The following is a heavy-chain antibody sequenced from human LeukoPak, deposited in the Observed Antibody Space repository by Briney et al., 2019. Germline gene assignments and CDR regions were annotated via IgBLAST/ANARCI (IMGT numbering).Heavy chain of an antibody. V-gene: IGHV3-9*01. CDR2: ISWNSGSA. J-gene: IGHJ4*02. D-gene: IGHD5-12*01. CDR3: AKDRTYSAYAALDY. Sequence: GRSLRLSCAASGFTFDDYPVHWVRHAPGKGLEWVSGISWNSGSAGYADSVKGRFTISRDSAKNSLYLQMNSLRTEDTALYYCAKDRTYSAYAALDYWGQGTLVTVSS. CDR1: GFTFDDYP.